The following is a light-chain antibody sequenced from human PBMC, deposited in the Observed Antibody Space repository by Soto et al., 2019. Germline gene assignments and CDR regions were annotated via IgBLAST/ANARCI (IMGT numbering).Light chain of an antibody. CDR1: SSDVGDHNY. CDR2: EVN. CDR3: SSYTATSTHYV. V-gene: IGLV2-14*01. Sequence: QSALTQPASVSGSPGQSITISCTGTSSDVGDHNYVSWYQQKPGKAPKLLISEVNNRPSGVSNRFSGSKSGNTASLTISGLRPDDEADYYCSSYTATSTHYVFGSGTKSPS. J-gene: IGLJ1*01.